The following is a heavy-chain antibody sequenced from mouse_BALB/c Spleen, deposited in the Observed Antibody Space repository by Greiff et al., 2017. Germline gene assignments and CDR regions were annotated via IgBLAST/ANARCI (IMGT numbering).Heavy chain of an antibody. CDR3: GRDIKVYAMDY. Sequence: EVQLKESGGGLVQPGGSLRLSCATSGFTFTDYYMSWVRQPPGKALEWLGFISNKANGYTTAYSASVKVLFTISSDNTQSILYLQMNTRRAEDSATYYCGRDIKVYAMDYWGQGTSVTVSS. V-gene: IGHV7-3*02. J-gene: IGHJ4*01. D-gene: IGHD1-3*01. CDR1: GFTFTDYY. CDR2: ISNKANGYTT.